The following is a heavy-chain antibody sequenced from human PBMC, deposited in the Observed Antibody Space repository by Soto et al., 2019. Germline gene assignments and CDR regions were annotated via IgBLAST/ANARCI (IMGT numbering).Heavy chain of an antibody. CDR3: GRWLGTSYGMDV. D-gene: IGHD3-10*01. CDR1: GGSLSSTNW. V-gene: IGHV4-4*02. Sequence: SETLSLTCAVSGGSLSSTNWWSWVRQSPGKGLEWNGEIYHNGIPDYNPSLKSRVTISVDKSKNHVFLKLTSVTAADTAMYFCGRWLGTSYGMDVWGQGTAVTVSS. CDR2: IYHNGIP. J-gene: IGHJ6*02.